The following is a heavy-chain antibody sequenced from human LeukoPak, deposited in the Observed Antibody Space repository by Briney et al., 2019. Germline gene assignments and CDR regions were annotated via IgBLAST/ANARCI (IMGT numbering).Heavy chain of an antibody. CDR2: TYYRSKWYT. J-gene: IGHJ5*02. Sequence: SQTLSLTCAISGHSVSSNSGAWNWIRQSPSRGLEWLGRTYYRSKWYTDYAVSVKSRITINPDTTKNQFSLQLNSVTPEDTAVYYCARQGLLWFGELRRWFDPWGQGTLVTVSS. D-gene: IGHD3-10*01. V-gene: IGHV6-1*01. CDR3: ARQGLLWFGELRRWFDP. CDR1: GHSVSSNSGA.